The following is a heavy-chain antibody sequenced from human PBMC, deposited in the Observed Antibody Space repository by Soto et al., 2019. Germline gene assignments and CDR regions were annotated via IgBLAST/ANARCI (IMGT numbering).Heavy chain of an antibody. V-gene: IGHV1-69*13. CDR3: ARELSYGEPRQGYYYYGMDV. CDR2: IIPIFGTA. J-gene: IGHJ6*02. Sequence: SVKVSCKASGGTFSSYAISWVRQAPGQGLEWMGGIIPIFGTANYAQKFQGRVTITADESTSTAYMELSSLRSEDTAVYYCARELSYGEPRQGYYYYGMDVWGQGTTVTVSS. D-gene: IGHD4-17*01. CDR1: GGTFSSYA.